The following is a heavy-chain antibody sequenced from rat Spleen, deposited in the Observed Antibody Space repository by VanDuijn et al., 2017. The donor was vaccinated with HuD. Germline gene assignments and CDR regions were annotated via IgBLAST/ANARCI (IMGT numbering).Heavy chain of an antibody. J-gene: IGHJ2*01. CDR3: ATSRGTDY. Sequence: EVQLQESGPGLVKPSQSLSLTCSVTGYSITSSYRWNWIRKFPGNKLEWMGYINSAGSTNYNPSLKSRISITRDTSKNQFFLQVNSVTTEDTATYYCATSRGTDYWGQGVMVTVSS. CDR2: INSAGST. D-gene: IGHD4-3*01. CDR1: GYSITSSYR. V-gene: IGHV3-3*01.